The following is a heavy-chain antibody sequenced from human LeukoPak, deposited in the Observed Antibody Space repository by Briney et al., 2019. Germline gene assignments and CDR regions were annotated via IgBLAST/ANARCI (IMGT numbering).Heavy chain of an antibody. V-gene: IGHV3-48*01. D-gene: IGHD3-22*01. Sequence: GGSLRLSCAGSGFTFSNYAMTWVRQAPGKGLEWVSYISSSSSTIYYADSVKGRFTISRDNAKNPLYLQMNSLRAEDTAVYYCARGSTYYDSSGQVPFDYWGQGTLVTVSS. CDR1: GFTFSNYA. J-gene: IGHJ4*02. CDR3: ARGSTYYDSSGQVPFDY. CDR2: ISSSSSTI.